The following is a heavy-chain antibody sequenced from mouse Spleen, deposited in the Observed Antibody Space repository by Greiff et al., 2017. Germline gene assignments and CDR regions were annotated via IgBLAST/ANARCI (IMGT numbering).Heavy chain of an antibody. J-gene: IGHJ3*01. Sequence: VQLKESGAELVRPGASVKLSCTASGFNIKDDYMHWVKQRPEQGLEWIGWIDPENGDTEYASKFQGKATITADTSSNTAYLQLSSLTSEDTAVYYCTNYYGSRGWFAYWGQGTLVTVSA. V-gene: IGHV14-4*01. CDR3: TNYYGSRGWFAY. D-gene: IGHD1-1*01. CDR1: GFNIKDDY. CDR2: IDPENGDT.